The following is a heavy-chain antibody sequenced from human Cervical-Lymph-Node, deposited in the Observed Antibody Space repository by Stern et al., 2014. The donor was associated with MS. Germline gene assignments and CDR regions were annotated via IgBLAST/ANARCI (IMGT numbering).Heavy chain of an antibody. D-gene: IGHD2-2*01. J-gene: IGHJ6*02. CDR1: GGSISSDNYY. Sequence: VQLVQSGPGLVKPSQTLSLTCTVSGGSISSDNYYWTWIRQHPGKGLEWIGHIYYSGTPYYNPSLKSRVSITVDTSKNLFSLRLSSVTAADTAVYYCARDHFTTSLDVWGHGTTVTVS. CDR3: ARDHFTTSLDV. CDR2: IYYSGTP. V-gene: IGHV4-31*03.